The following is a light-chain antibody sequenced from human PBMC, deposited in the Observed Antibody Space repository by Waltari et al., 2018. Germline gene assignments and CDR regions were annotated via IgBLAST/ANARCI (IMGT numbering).Light chain of an antibody. J-gene: IGLJ2*01. Sequence: SYELTQPLSVSVALGQTARITCGGSNVGRKVVHWYQQKPGQAPVLVIYRDTYRTSGLPERLSVSKSGNTASLTISRVQAVDEADYYCQVWDSSTVAFGGGTKLTVL. CDR3: QVWDSSTVA. CDR2: RDT. V-gene: IGLV3-9*01. CDR1: NVGRKV.